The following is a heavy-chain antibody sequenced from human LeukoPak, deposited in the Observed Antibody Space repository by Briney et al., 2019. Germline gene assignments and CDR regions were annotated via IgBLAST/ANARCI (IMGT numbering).Heavy chain of an antibody. CDR1: GFTFSSYW. Sequence: PGGSLRLSCAASGFTFSSYWMHWVRQAPGKGLVWVSRINSDGSSTSYADSVKGRFTISRDNAKNTLYLQMNSLRAEDTAVYYCARGPVEMGLDYVWGSYRPGAFDIWGQGTMVTVSS. V-gene: IGHV3-74*01. J-gene: IGHJ3*02. D-gene: IGHD3-16*02. CDR2: INSDGSST. CDR3: ARGPVEMGLDYVWGSYRPGAFDI.